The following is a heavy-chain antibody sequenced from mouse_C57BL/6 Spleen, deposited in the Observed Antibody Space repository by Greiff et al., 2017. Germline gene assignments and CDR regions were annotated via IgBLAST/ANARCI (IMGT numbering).Heavy chain of an antibody. CDR1: GYAFSSSW. V-gene: IGHV1-82*01. CDR2: IYPGDGDT. D-gene: IGHD4-1*01. CDR3: ARWSLGSFDY. Sequence: VQLQQSGPELVKPGASVKISCKASGYAFSSSWMNWVKQRPGKGLEWIGRIYPGDGDTNYNGKFKGKDTLTADNSSSTAYMQLSSLTSEDSAVYFRARWSLGSFDYWGQGTTLTVAS. J-gene: IGHJ2*01.